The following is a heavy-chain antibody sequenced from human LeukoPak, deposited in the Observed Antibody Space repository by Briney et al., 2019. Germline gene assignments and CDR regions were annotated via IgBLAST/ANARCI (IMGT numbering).Heavy chain of an antibody. D-gene: IGHD3-3*02. CDR2: IKQDGSEK. J-gene: IGHJ4*02. V-gene: IGHV3-7*01. Sequence: PGGSLRLSCAASGFTFSSYSMSWVRQAPGTGLEWVANIKQDGSEKYYVDSVKGRFTISRDNAKNSLYLQMNSLRAEDTALYYCARDIGHFMGLFDYWGQGTLVTVSS. CDR3: ARDIGHFMGLFDY. CDR1: GFTFSSYS.